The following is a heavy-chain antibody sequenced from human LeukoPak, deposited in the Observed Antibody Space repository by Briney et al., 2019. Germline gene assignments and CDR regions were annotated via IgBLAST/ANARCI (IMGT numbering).Heavy chain of an antibody. CDR2: IYHSGST. CDR1: GYSISSGYY. Sequence: SETLSLTCTVSGYSISSGYYWSWIRQPPGKGLEWIGYIYHSGSTNYNPSLKSRVTISVDTSKNQFSLKLSSVTAADTAVYYCARDSYGGIDYWGQGTLVTVSS. V-gene: IGHV4-61*01. CDR3: ARDSYGGIDY. J-gene: IGHJ4*02. D-gene: IGHD4-17*01.